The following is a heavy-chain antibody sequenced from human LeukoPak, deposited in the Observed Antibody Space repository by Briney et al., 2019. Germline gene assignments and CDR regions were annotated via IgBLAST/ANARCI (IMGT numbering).Heavy chain of an antibody. CDR3: AKDRVAVADY. D-gene: IGHD6-19*01. J-gene: IGHJ4*02. CDR1: GFTFSSYA. Sequence: GGSLRLSCAASGFTFSSYAMSWLRQAPGKGLEWVSAISGSGGSTYYADSVKGRFTISRDNSKNTLYLQMNSLTAADTAVYYCAKDRVAVADYWGQGTLVTVSS. CDR2: ISGSGGST. V-gene: IGHV3-23*01.